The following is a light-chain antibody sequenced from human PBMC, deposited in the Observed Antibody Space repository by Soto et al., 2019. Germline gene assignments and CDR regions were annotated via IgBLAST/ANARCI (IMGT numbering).Light chain of an antibody. V-gene: IGLV2-8*01. J-gene: IGLJ1*01. Sequence: QSVLTQPPSASGSPGQSVTISSTGTSSDVGGYDYVSWYQQHPGKAPKLMIYEVTIRPSGVSDRFSGSKSGNTASLTVSGLQAEDEADYYCSSYTGGNPSYVFGTGTKLTVL. CDR1: SSDVGGYDY. CDR3: SSYTGGNPSYV. CDR2: EVT.